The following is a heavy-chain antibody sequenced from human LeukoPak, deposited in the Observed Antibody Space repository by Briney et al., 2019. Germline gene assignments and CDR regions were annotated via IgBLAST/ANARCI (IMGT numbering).Heavy chain of an antibody. CDR1: GGSISSYY. Sequence: SETLSLTCTVSGGSISSYYWSWIRPPAGKGLEWIGRIYTSGSTNYNPSLKSRVTMSVDTSKNQFSLKLSSVTAADTAVYYCARDSVAATPFDYWGQGTLVTVSS. J-gene: IGHJ4*02. CDR2: IYTSGST. CDR3: ARDSVAATPFDY. D-gene: IGHD2-15*01. V-gene: IGHV4-4*07.